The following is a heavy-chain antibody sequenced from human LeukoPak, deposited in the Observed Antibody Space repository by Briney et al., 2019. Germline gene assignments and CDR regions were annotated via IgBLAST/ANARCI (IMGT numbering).Heavy chain of an antibody. CDR3: AKDLVDIVATALGY. CDR1: GFTFSSYA. D-gene: IGHD5-12*01. V-gene: IGHV3-23*01. Sequence: PGASLRLSCAASGFTFSSYAMSWVRQAPGKGLEWVSAISGSGGSTYYADSVKGRFTISRDNSKNTLYLQMNSLRAEDTAVYYCAKDLVDIVATALGYWGQGPLVTV. J-gene: IGHJ4*02. CDR2: ISGSGGST.